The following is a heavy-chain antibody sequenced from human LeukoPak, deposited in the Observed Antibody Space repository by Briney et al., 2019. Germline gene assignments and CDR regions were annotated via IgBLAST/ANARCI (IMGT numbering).Heavy chain of an antibody. J-gene: IGHJ4*02. V-gene: IGHV4-4*02. CDR2: IHHSGDT. D-gene: IGHD3-16*02. Sequence: SETLSLTCAVSGGSISGDSWWSWVRQSPGKGLEWIGEIHHSGDTDYNSFLKSRVTISLDKSKTQFSLTLNSVTAADTAVYYCARVAWIPIGGVIVTAFDYWGQGTLVTVSS. CDR3: ARVAWIPIGGVIVTAFDY. CDR1: GGSISGDSW.